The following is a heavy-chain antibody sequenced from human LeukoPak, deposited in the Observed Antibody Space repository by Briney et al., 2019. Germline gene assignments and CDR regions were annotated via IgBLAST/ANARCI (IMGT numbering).Heavy chain of an antibody. CDR3: ARDRLLEDRDYHNYYYMDV. CDR1: GFTFSAYP. J-gene: IGHJ6*03. D-gene: IGHD1-1*01. CDR2: ISTSNNYI. Sequence: PGGSLRLSCVVSGFTFSAYPMNWVRQSPGKGLEWVSSISTSNNYIYYADSVKGRFTISRDNAKNSLYLQMNSLRAEDTAVYSCARDRLLEDRDYHNYYYMDVWGKGTTVTVSS. V-gene: IGHV3-21*01.